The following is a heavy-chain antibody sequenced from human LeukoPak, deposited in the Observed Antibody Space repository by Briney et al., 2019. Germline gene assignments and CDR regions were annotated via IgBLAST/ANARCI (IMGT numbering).Heavy chain of an antibody. V-gene: IGHV3-15*01. D-gene: IGHD4-11*01. CDR3: TSLNSDYSNYSP. CDR1: GFTFSNAW. Sequence: GGSLRLSCAASGFTFSNAWMSWVRQAPGKGLEWVGRIKSKTDGGTTDYAAPVKGRFTISRDDSKNTLYLQMNSLKTEDTAVYYCTSLNSDYSNYSPWGQGTLVTVSS. CDR2: IKSKTDGGTT. J-gene: IGHJ4*02.